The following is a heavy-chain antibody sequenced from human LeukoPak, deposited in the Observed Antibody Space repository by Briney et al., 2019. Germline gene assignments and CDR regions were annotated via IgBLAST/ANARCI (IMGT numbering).Heavy chain of an antibody. Sequence: GGSLSLSRAASGFTFSSYAMHWVRQAPGRGLEYVSANSSNGGSRYYANSLKGRLIISRDNSKNTLYLQMGSLRAEDMAVYYCARDGYNFPFDYWGEGTLVSVSS. V-gene: IGHV3-64*01. CDR3: ARDGYNFPFDY. D-gene: IGHD5-24*01. CDR1: GFTFSSYA. CDR2: NSSNGGSR. J-gene: IGHJ4*02.